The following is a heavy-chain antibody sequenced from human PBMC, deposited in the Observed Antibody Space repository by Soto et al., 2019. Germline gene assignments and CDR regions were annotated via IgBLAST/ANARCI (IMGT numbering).Heavy chain of an antibody. CDR1: GFTFSSYW. D-gene: IGHD4-4*01. CDR2: ISTDGRST. CDR3: ATGGLHVLWN. V-gene: IGHV3-74*01. J-gene: IGHJ4*02. Sequence: GGSLRLSCAASGFTFSSYWMHWVRQAPGKGLVWVSHISTDGRSTTYAESVKGRFTISRDNAKNTLYLQMDSLTVEDTAVYYCATGGLHVLWNSGQGTLVTVSS.